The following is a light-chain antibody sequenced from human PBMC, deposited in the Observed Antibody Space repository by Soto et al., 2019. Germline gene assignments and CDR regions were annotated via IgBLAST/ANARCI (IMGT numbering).Light chain of an antibody. CDR3: QQHNDYTAVT. Sequence: DIQMTQSPSILSASVGDRVTITCRASQTISSSLAWYQHKPGKAPKLLIFDASTLHTGVPSRFSGGGFGTEFTLTITGLQPDDFATYYCQQHNDYTAVTFGQGTKLEIK. CDR1: QTISSS. J-gene: IGKJ2*01. V-gene: IGKV1-5*01. CDR2: DAS.